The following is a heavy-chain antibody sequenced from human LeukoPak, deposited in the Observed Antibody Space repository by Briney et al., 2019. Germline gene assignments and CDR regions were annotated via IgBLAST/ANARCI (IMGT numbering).Heavy chain of an antibody. CDR1: GFTFSSYW. CDR3: ASSVDTAMVTGRTMGDY. V-gene: IGHV3-7*01. D-gene: IGHD5-18*01. Sequence: GGSLRLSCAASGFTFSSYWMSWVRQAPGKGLEWVANIKKDGSEKYYVDSVKGRFTISRDNAKTSLYLQMNSLRAEDTAVYYCASSVDTAMVTGRTMGDYWGQGTLVTVSS. J-gene: IGHJ4*02. CDR2: IKKDGSEK.